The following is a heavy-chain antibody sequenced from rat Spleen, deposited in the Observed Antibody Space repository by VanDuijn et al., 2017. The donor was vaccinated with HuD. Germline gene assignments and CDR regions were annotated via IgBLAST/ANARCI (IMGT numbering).Heavy chain of an antibody. D-gene: IGHD1-12*03. J-gene: IGHJ3*01. CDR3: AKRDYDGYYPFAY. CDR1: GFTFSRYW. Sequence: EVQLVETGGGFVQPGRSLKLSCVASGFTFSRYWMYWIRQAPGKGLECVSSINPDGGSTYYPDSVKGRFTISRDNAQNTVYLQMNSLRSEDTATYYCAKRDYDGYYPFAYWGHGTLVTVSS. CDR2: INPDGGST. V-gene: IGHV5-58*01.